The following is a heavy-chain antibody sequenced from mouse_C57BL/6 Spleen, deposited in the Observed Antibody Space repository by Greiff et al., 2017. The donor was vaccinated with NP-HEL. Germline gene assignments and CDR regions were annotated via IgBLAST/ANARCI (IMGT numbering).Heavy chain of an antibody. CDR2: ISSGGSYT. CDR3: ARRKNDGYYFDY. D-gene: IGHD2-3*01. CDR1: GFTFSSYG. V-gene: IGHV5-6*02. J-gene: IGHJ2*01. Sequence: DVMLVESGGDLVKPGGSLKLSCAASGFTFSSYGMSWVRQTPDKRLEWVATISSGGSYTYYPDSVKGRFTISRDNAKNTLYLQMSSLKSEDTAMYYCARRKNDGYYFDYWGQGTTLTVSS.